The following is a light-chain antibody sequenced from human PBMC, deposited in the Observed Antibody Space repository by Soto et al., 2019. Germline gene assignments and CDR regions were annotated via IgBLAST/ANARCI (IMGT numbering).Light chain of an antibody. V-gene: IGLV2-14*01. Sequence: QSALTQPASVSGSPGQSITISCTGSSRDIGIYNYVSWYQQHPGKVPRLIIYEVTNRPSGVSNRFSASKSGNTASLTISGLQAEDEADYYCSSFTSSSTRVFGAGTKLTVL. CDR2: EVT. J-gene: IGLJ1*01. CDR3: SSFTSSSTRV. CDR1: SRDIGIYNY.